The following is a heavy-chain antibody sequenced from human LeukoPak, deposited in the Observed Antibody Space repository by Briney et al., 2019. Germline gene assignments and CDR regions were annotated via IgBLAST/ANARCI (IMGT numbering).Heavy chain of an antibody. CDR1: GFTFSDHY. CDR3: ARVTLYGESALDY. CDR2: ISGSSHYT. V-gene: IGHV3-11*06. Sequence: PAGSLRLSCAASGFTFSDHYMSWIRQAPGKGLEWVSYISGSSHYTNTADSVKGRFTISRDNAKNLLYLQMNSLRTEDTAVYYCARVTLYGESALDYWGQGTLVTVSS. D-gene: IGHD4-17*01. J-gene: IGHJ4*02.